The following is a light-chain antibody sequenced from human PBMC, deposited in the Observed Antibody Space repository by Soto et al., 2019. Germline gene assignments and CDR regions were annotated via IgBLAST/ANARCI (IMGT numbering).Light chain of an antibody. J-gene: IGKJ1*01. Sequence: EIVLTQSPGTPSLSPGERATLSCRASQSVRSSYLAWYQQKLGQAPRLLIYGVSNRATGIPDRFGGSGSGTDFTLTISRLESEDFAVYYCQQYGTSPRTFGQGTKVEIK. V-gene: IGKV3-20*01. CDR2: GVS. CDR1: QSVRSSY. CDR3: QQYGTSPRT.